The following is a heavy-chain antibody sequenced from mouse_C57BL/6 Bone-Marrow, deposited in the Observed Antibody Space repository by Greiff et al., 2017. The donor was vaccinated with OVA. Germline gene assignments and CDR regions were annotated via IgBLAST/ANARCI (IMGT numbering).Heavy chain of an antibody. V-gene: IGHV1-50*01. CDR3: ARGERDY. Sequence: VQLQQPGAELVKPGASVKLSCKASGYTFTSYWMQWVNQRPGQGLEWIGEIDPSDSYTNYNQKFKGKATLTVDTSSSTAYMQLSSLTSEDSAVYYCARGERDYWGQGTTLTVSS. J-gene: IGHJ2*01. CDR1: GYTFTSYW. CDR2: IDPSDSYT.